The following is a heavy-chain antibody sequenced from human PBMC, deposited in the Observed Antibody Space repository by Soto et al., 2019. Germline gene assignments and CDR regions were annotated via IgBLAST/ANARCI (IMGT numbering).Heavy chain of an antibody. Sequence: SETLSLTCTVSGGSISSGGYYWSWIRQHPGKGLEWIGYTYYSGSTYYNPSLKSRVTISVDTSKNQFSLKLSSVTAADTAVYYCARDGVTPFDYWGQGTLVTVSS. CDR3: ARDGVTPFDY. V-gene: IGHV4-31*03. CDR1: GGSISSGGYY. D-gene: IGHD2-21*02. CDR2: TYYSGST. J-gene: IGHJ4*02.